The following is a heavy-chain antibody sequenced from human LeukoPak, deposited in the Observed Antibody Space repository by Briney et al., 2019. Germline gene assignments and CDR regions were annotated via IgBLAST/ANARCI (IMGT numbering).Heavy chain of an antibody. J-gene: IGHJ4*02. D-gene: IGHD6-13*01. V-gene: IGHV3-23*01. Sequence: GGSLRLSCAASGFAFSSYAMSWVRQAPGKGLEWVSAISGSGDSTYYGDSVKGRFTISRDNSKNTLYLQMNSLRAEDTAVYYCAKTRPLDSSSWSHGDYWGQGTLVTVSS. CDR3: AKTRPLDSSSWSHGDY. CDR2: ISGSGDST. CDR1: GFAFSSYA.